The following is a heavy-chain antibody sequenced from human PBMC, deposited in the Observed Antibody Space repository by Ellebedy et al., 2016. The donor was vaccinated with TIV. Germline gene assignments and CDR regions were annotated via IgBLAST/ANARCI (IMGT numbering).Heavy chain of an antibody. D-gene: IGHD7-27*01. Sequence: GSLRLSXSVSGGSISSNTYYWTWIRQPPGKGLEWIGEINHSGSTNYNPSLKSRVTISVDTSKNQFSLKLNSVTAADTAVYYCARDGNWGLAYWGQGTLVTVSS. CDR1: GGSISSNTYY. V-gene: IGHV4-39*07. J-gene: IGHJ4*02. CDR2: INHSGST. CDR3: ARDGNWGLAY.